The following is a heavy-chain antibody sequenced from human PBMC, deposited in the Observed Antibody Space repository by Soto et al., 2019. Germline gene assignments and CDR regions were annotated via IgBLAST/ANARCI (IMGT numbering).Heavy chain of an antibody. D-gene: IGHD3-22*01. Sequence: SETLSLTCTVSGDSISSSNYHWGWIRQPPGKGLEWIGSIYYSGSTYYNPSLKSRVTISVDTSKNQFSLKLSSVTAADTAVYYCARRGYYYDSSGYPSVWYWGQGTLVTVSS. CDR3: ARRGYYYDSSGYPSVWY. V-gene: IGHV4-39*01. CDR1: GDSISSSNYH. CDR2: IYYSGST. J-gene: IGHJ4*02.